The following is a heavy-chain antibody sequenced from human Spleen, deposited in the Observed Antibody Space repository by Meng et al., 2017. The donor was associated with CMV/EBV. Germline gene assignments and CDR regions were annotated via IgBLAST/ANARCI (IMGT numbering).Heavy chain of an antibody. CDR3: ARVFHKGVVVGTDLLFDY. CDR1: GGSMSSGNYY. CDR2: IYYSGST. J-gene: IGHJ4*02. Sequence: QGQVPESGPGLVKPSQTLSLTCTVSGGSMSSGNYYWSWIRQPPGKGLEWIGYIYYSGSTYYNPSLKSRVTISVDTSKNQFSLKLSSVTAADTAVYYCARVFHKGVVVGTDLLFDYWGQGTLVTVSS. V-gene: IGHV4-30-4*08. D-gene: IGHD2-15*01.